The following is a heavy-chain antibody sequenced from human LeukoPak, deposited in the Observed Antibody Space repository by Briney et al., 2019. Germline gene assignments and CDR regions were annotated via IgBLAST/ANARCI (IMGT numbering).Heavy chain of an antibody. CDR2: IYSGGST. Sequence: GGSLRLSCAASEFSVGSNYMTWVRQAPGKGLEWVSLIYSGGSTYYADSVKGRFTISRDNSKNTLYLQMNSLRAEDTAVYYCAKSGYNRSDYWGQGTLVTVSS. V-gene: IGHV3-53*01. D-gene: IGHD5-24*01. J-gene: IGHJ4*02. CDR3: AKSGYNRSDY. CDR1: EFSVGSNY.